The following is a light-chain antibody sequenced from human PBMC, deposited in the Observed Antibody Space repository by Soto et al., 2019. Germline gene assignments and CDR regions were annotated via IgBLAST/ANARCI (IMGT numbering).Light chain of an antibody. Sequence: DLRMTQSPSSLSASVGDRVTITCRASQSISSYLNWYQQKPGKAPKLLIYAASSLQSGVPSRFSGSGSGTDFTLTISSLQPEDFATYYCQESYGTPLTFGGGTKVEI. V-gene: IGKV1-39*01. CDR3: QESYGTPLT. CDR2: AAS. CDR1: QSISSY. J-gene: IGKJ4*01.